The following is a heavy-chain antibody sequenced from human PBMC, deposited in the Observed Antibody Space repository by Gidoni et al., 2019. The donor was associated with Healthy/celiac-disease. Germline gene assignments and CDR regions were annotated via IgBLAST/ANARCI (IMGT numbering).Heavy chain of an antibody. V-gene: IGHV3-7*01. CDR1: GFTFSSYW. D-gene: IGHD3-10*01. CDR3: ASIPPNMVRGVNDAFDI. Sequence: EVQLVESGGGLVQPGGSLRLSCAASGFTFSSYWMSWVRQAPGKGLEWVANIKQDGSEKYYVDSVKGRFTISRDNAKNSLYLQMNSLRAEDTAVYYCASIPPNMVRGVNDAFDIWGQGTMVTVSS. CDR2: IKQDGSEK. J-gene: IGHJ3*02.